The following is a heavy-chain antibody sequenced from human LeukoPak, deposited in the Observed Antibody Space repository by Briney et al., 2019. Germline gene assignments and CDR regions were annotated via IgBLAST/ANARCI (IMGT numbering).Heavy chain of an antibody. Sequence: ASVKVSCKASGYTFSNYDINWVRQATGQGLEWMGWMNPNSGNTGYAQKFQGRVTMTRDTSINTAYIELSSLRSDDTAVYYCARGSQTIITTFCDNWGQGTLVTVSS. J-gene: IGHJ4*02. CDR2: MNPNSGNT. CDR1: GYTFSNYD. D-gene: IGHD3-22*01. CDR3: ARGSQTIITTFCDN. V-gene: IGHV1-8*01.